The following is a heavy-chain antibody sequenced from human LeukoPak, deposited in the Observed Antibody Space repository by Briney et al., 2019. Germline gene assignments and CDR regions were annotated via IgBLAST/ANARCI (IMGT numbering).Heavy chain of an antibody. Sequence: PSETLSLTCAVSGGSISSSNWWSWVRQPPGKGLAWIGEIYHSGSTNYNPSLKGRVTISVDKSKNQFSLKLSSVTAADTAVYYCARAAYCSGGSCYLPGDYYYYGMDVWGQGTTVTVSS. CDR1: GGSISSSNW. J-gene: IGHJ6*02. CDR2: IYHSGST. D-gene: IGHD2-15*01. V-gene: IGHV4-4*02. CDR3: ARAAYCSGGSCYLPGDYYYYGMDV.